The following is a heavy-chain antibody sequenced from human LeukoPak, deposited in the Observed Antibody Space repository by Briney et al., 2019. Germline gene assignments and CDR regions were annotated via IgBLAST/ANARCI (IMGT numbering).Heavy chain of an antibody. Sequence: SQTLSLTCTVSGCSISSGGYYWNWLRQRPGRGLEWIGYIYYRRSTHNNPSLKTRVTVTVDTTNNQFSLKLSSVTAANTAVYYCAREASGSLYDDSSGYSDWGQGTLVTVSS. CDR3: AREASGSLYDDSSGYSD. D-gene: IGHD3-22*01. J-gene: IGHJ4*02. V-gene: IGHV4-31*03. CDR2: IYYRRST. CDR1: GCSISSGGYY.